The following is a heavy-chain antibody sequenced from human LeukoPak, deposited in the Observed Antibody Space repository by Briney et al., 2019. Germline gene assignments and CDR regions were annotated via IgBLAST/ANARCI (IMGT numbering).Heavy chain of an antibody. J-gene: IGHJ1*01. CDR1: GFTFRRYW. CDR2: IKSDGKT. V-gene: IGHV3-74*01. CDR3: ARAPSEVGGYYPEYFRH. D-gene: IGHD3-22*01. Sequence: GGSLRLSCEASGFTFRRYWMHWIRQAPGKGLVWVSRIKSDGKTNYADSVKGRFTISRDNAKNTVSLQMDSLRAEDTGVYYCARAPSEVGGYYPEYFRHWGQGTLVTVSS.